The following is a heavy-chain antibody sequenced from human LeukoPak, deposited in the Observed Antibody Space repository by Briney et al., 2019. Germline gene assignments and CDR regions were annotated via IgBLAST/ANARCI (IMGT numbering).Heavy chain of an antibody. CDR1: GFTFSSYA. Sequence: PSGGSLRLSCAASGFTFSSYAMSWVRQAPGKGLEWVSAISGSGGSTYYADSVKGRFTISRDNSKNTLYLQMNSLRAEDTAVYYCARGLKYSTGWYYFDYWGQGNLVTVSS. V-gene: IGHV3-23*01. D-gene: IGHD6-19*01. CDR3: ARGLKYSTGWYYFDY. CDR2: ISGSGGST. J-gene: IGHJ4*02.